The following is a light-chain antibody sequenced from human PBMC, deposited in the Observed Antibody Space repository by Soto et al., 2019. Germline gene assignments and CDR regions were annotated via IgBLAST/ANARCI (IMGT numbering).Light chain of an antibody. J-gene: IGLJ1*01. Sequence: QLVLTQPPSASGTPGQRVTISCSGSSSNIGSNTVNWYQQLPGTAPKLLIYSNNQRPSGVPDRFSGSKSGTSASLATSGLQSEDEADYYCAAWDDSLNGYVFGTGTKVTVL. CDR3: AAWDDSLNGYV. CDR2: SNN. CDR1: SSNIGSNT. V-gene: IGLV1-44*01.